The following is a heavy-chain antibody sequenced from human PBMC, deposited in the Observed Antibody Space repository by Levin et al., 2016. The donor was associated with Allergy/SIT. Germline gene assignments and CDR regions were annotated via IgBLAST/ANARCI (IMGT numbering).Heavy chain of an antibody. CDR3: VKDNPVLHY. J-gene: IGHJ4*02. D-gene: IGHD2-8*01. CDR1: GFTFSNNG. CDR2: IKSDENYK. V-gene: IGHV3-30*02. Sequence: GESLKISCTASGFTFSNNGMHWVRQAPGKGLEWVAFIKSDENYKYYLDSVKGRFTISRDISKNTLYLQMISLGPEDTAMYYCVKDNPVLHYWGQGTLVTVVL.